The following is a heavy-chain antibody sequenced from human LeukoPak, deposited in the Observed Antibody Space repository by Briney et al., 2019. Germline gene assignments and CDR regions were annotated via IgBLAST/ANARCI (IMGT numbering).Heavy chain of an antibody. CDR1: GGSISSGGYY. CDR2: IYYSGST. J-gene: IGHJ4*02. CDR3: ARVVMGGSGSYTHDY. D-gene: IGHD3-10*01. Sequence: SQTLSLTCTVSGGSISSGGYYWSWIRQPPGKGLEWIGYIYYSGSTYYNPSLKSRVTISVDTSKNQFSLKLSSVTAADTAVYYCARVVMGGSGSYTHDYWGQGTLVTVSS. V-gene: IGHV4-31*03.